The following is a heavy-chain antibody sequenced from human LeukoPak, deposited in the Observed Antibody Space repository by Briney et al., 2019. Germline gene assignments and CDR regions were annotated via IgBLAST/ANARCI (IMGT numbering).Heavy chain of an antibody. CDR2: ISYDGSNK. Sequence: PGGSLRLSCAASGFTFGSYAMNWVRQAPGKGLEWVAVISYDGSNKYYADSVKGRFTISRDNSKNTLYLQMNSLRAEDTDVYYCARTRRITMVRGATLDYWGQGTLVTVSS. J-gene: IGHJ4*02. CDR1: GFTFGSYA. D-gene: IGHD3-10*01. V-gene: IGHV3-30-3*01. CDR3: ARTRRITMVRGATLDY.